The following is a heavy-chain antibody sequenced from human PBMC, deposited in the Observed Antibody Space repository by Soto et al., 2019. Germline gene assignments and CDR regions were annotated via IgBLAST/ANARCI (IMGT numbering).Heavy chain of an antibody. J-gene: IGHJ4*02. CDR1: GGSISSGDYY. Sequence: SETLSLTCTVSGGSISSGDYYWSWIRQPPGKGLEWIGYIYYSGSTYYNPSLKSRVTISVDTSKNQFSLKLSSVTAADTAVYYCARARPFYDSSGYYYRGGQGTLVTVSS. CDR2: IYYSGST. D-gene: IGHD3-22*01. V-gene: IGHV4-30-4*01. CDR3: ARARPFYDSSGYYYR.